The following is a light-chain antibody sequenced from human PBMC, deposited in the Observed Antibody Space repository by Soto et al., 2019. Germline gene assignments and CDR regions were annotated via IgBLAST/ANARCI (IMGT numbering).Light chain of an antibody. J-gene: IGKJ2*01. CDR2: LGS. CDR3: MQALQKGT. CDR1: QSLLHSNGYNY. V-gene: IGKV2-28*01. Sequence: DIVMTQSPLSLPVTPGEPASISCRSSQSLLHSNGYNYLDWYLQKPGQSPQLLIYLGSNRASGVPDRFSGSASGDDFTLKISRVEAEDVRVYYCMQALQKGTFGQGTKLEIK.